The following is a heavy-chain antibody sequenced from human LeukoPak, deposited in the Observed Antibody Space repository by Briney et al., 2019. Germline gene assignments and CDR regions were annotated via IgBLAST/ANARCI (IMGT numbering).Heavy chain of an antibody. D-gene: IGHD3-3*01. J-gene: IGHJ4*02. CDR1: GGSISSGSYY. V-gene: IGHV4-61*02. Sequence: SGTLSLTCTVSGGSISSGSYYWSWIRQPAGKGLEWIGRIYTSGSTNYNPSLKSRVTISVDTSKNQFSLKLSSVTAADTAVYYCARESGYWGQGTLVTVSS. CDR3: ARESGY. CDR2: IYTSGST.